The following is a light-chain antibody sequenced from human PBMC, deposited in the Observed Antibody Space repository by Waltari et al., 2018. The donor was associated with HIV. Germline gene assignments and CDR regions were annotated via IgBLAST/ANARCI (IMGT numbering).Light chain of an antibody. CDR1: QSVSSSY. V-gene: IGKV3-20*01. CDR3: QQYNSWPGT. CDR2: GTS. Sequence: EIVLTQSPGTLSLSPGERATLSCRASQSVSSSYLAWYQQKPGQAPRLLIYGTSSRATGIPDRFSGSGSGTDFTLTISRLEPEDFAVYYCQQYNSWPGTFGQGTKVEIK. J-gene: IGKJ1*01.